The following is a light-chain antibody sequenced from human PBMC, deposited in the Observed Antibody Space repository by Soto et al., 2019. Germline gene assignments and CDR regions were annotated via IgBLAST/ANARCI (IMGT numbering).Light chain of an antibody. CDR2: RDN. CDR1: SSNIGSNS. Sequence: QSVLTQPPSASGTPGQRVTISCSGSSSNIGSNSVNWYQQLPKTAPKLLIYRDNQRPSGVPDRFSGSKSGTSASLAINGLQSEDEADYYCAAWDDSLTGVVFGGGTKLTVL. V-gene: IGLV1-44*01. CDR3: AAWDDSLTGVV. J-gene: IGLJ2*01.